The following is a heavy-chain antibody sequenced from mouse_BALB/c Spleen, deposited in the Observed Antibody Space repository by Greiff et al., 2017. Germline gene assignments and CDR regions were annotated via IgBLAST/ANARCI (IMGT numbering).Heavy chain of an antibody. CDR1: GFTFSSYA. CDR3: ARGYYGSSLYYFDY. V-gene: IGHV5-9-4*01. CDR2: ISSGGSYT. D-gene: IGHD1-1*01. Sequence: EVKLMESGGGLVKPGGSLKLSCAASGFTFSSYAMSWVRQSPEKRLEWVAEISSGGSYTYYPDTVTGRFTISRDNAKNTLYLEMSSLRSEDTAMYYCARGYYGSSLYYFDYWGQGTTLTVSS. J-gene: IGHJ2*01.